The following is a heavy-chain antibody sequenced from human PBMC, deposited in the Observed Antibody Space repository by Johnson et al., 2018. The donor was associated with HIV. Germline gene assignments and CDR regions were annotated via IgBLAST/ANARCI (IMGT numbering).Heavy chain of an antibody. CDR1: GFTFSSYA. D-gene: IGHD3-22*01. CDR3: AKDLPYDSRGVDAFDI. V-gene: IGHV3-30*04. CDR2: ISYDGSNK. J-gene: IGHJ3*02. Sequence: QVQLVESGGGVVQSGRSLRLSCAASGFTFSSYAMHWVRQAPGKGLEWVAVISYDGSNKYYADSVKGRFTISRDNSKNTLYLEMNTLRAEDTAVYYCAKDLPYDSRGVDAFDIWGQGTMVTVSS.